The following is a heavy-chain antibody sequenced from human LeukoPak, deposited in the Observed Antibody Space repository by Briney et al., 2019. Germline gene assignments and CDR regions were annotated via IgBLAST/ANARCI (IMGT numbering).Heavy chain of an antibody. V-gene: IGHV1-18*01. D-gene: IGHD7-27*01. CDR2: ISAHNGDT. CDR3: ARESPGDFDY. Sequence: ASVKVSCKASGYTFSSYGIIWVRQAPVQGLEWMGWISAHNGDTNYAQKVRGRVTMTTDTSTSTAYMELRSLRSDDTAVYYCARESPGDFDYWGQGTLVTVSS. J-gene: IGHJ4*02. CDR1: GYTFSSYG.